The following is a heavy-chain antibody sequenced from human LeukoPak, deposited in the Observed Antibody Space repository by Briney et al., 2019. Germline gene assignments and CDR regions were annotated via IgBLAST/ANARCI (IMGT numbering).Heavy chain of an antibody. CDR1: GFTFSSYG. CDR3: ARDYNSYFDY. J-gene: IGHJ4*02. V-gene: IGHV3-33*01. Sequence: PGGSLRLSCAASGFTFSSYGMHWVRQAPDKGLEWVAVIWYDGSKKYYADSVKGRFTISRDSSKNTLYLQMNSLRAEDTAVYYCARDYNSYFDYWGQGTLVTVSS. CDR2: IWYDGSKK. D-gene: IGHD3-10*01.